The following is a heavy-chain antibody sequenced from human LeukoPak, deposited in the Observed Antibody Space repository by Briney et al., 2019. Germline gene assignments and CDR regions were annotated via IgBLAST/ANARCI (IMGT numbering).Heavy chain of an antibody. CDR3: AKSKFATSGYDGSFDY. J-gene: IGHJ4*02. CDR1: GFAFSSSP. D-gene: IGHD5-12*01. CDR2: ISGGGGST. Sequence: GGSLRLSCAASGFAFSSSPMTWVRQAPGRGLEWVSGISGGGGSTYYADSVKGRFTISGDTSKNMLDLQMNSLRAEDTAVYYCAKSKFATSGYDGSFDYWGQGTLVTVSS. V-gene: IGHV3-23*01.